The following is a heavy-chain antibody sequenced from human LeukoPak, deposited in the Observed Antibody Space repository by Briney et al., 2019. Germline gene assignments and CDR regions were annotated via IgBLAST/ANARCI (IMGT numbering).Heavy chain of an antibody. CDR3: AKDEVPGDSIISIDY. CDR1: GFIFRSYA. CDR2: IYSSGGST. J-gene: IGHJ4*02. V-gene: IGHV3-23*03. Sequence: GGSLRLSCAASGFIFRSYAMIWVRQAPGEGLEWVSVIYSSGGSTYYADSVKGRFTISRDNSKNTLFLQMNSLRVEDTALYYCAKDEVPGDSIISIDYWGQGTLVTVSS. D-gene: IGHD7-27*01.